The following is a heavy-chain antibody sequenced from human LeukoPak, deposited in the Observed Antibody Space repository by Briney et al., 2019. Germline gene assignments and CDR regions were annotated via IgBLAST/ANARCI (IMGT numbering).Heavy chain of an antibody. CDR2: FDPEDGET. J-gene: IGHJ4*02. V-gene: IGHV1-24*01. CDR1: GYTLTELS. CDR3: ATVRGSGWRMDY. Sequence: ASVKVSCKVSGYTLTELSMHWVRQAPGKGLEWMGGFDPEDGETIYAQKFQGRVTMTEDTSTDTAYMELSSLRSEDTAVYYCATVRGSGWRMDYLGQGTLVTVSS. D-gene: IGHD6-19*01.